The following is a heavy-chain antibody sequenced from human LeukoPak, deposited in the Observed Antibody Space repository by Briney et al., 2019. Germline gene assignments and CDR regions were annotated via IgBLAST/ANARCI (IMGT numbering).Heavy chain of an antibody. V-gene: IGHV1-69*01. Sequence: GSSVKVSCKASGGTFSSYAISWVRQAPGQGLEWMGGIIPIFGTANYAQKFQGRVTITPDESTSTAYMELSSLRSEDTAVYYCARANYYDSSGYSPFDYWGQGTLVTVSS. CDR2: IIPIFGTA. CDR1: GGTFSSYA. D-gene: IGHD3-22*01. J-gene: IGHJ4*02. CDR3: ARANYYDSSGYSPFDY.